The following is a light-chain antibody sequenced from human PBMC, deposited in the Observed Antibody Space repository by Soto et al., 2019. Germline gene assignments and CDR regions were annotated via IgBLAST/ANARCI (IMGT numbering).Light chain of an antibody. V-gene: IGKV3-20*01. CDR1: QSFNSIY. CDR2: GAS. Sequence: EIVLTQSPGTLSLSPGERATLSCRASQSFNSIYLAWYQQKPGQAPRLLIYGASSRATGIPDRFSGSGSGTEFTLTISSLQPDDFATYYCQQYNGFSRTFGQGTKVDIK. J-gene: IGKJ1*01. CDR3: QQYNGFSRT.